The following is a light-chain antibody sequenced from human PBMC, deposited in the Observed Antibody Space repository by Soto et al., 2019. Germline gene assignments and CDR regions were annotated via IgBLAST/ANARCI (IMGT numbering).Light chain of an antibody. CDR2: DAS. V-gene: IGKV3-15*01. Sequence: EIVMTQSPATLSVSPGERATLSCRASQSVSSNLAWYQQKPGQAPRLLIYDASTRATGIPARFSGSGSGTEFTLTISRLEPEDFAVYYCQQYGSSLGVTFGGGTKVDIK. CDR1: QSVSSN. CDR3: QQYGSSLGVT. J-gene: IGKJ4*01.